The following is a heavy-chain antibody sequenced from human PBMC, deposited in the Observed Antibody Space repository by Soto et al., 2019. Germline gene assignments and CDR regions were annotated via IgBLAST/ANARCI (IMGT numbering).Heavy chain of an antibody. CDR1: GGSISSGGYS. D-gene: IGHD3-10*01. CDR3: ARYSGQSVRAYYFDY. Sequence: SETLSLTCAVSGGSISSGGYSWSWIRQPPGKGLEWIGYIYHSGSTYYNPSLKSRVTISVDRSKNQFSLKLSSVTAADTAVYYCARYSGQSVRAYYFDYWGQGTLVTVSS. CDR2: IYHSGST. J-gene: IGHJ4*02. V-gene: IGHV4-30-2*01.